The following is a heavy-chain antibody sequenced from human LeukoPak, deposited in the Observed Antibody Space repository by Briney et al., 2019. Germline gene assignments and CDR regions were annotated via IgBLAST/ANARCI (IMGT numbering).Heavy chain of an antibody. V-gene: IGHV3-21*01. D-gene: IGHD6-13*01. Sequence: GGSLRLSCTASGFAFRSYSMNWVRQAPGKGLEWVSSIRTGSSSIYYADSVKGRFTISRDNAKNSLYLQMNSLRVEDTAVYYCARGSLFSGYTSSWYFDYWGPGSLVTVSS. CDR1: GFAFRSYS. CDR3: ARGSLFSGYTSSWYFDY. J-gene: IGHJ4*02. CDR2: IRTGSSSI.